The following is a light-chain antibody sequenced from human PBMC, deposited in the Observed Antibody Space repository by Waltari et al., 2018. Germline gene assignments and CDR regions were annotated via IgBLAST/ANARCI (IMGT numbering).Light chain of an antibody. Sequence: EIVLTQSPATLSLSPGERATLSCRASQSVRTYLAWYPHRPGQAPRLLIYDASNRATDVPARFSGSGSGTDFTLTISSLQPEDFAVYYCQERSNWPRGAFGGGTKVEIK. CDR3: QERSNWPRGA. CDR2: DAS. J-gene: IGKJ4*01. CDR1: QSVRTY. V-gene: IGKV3-11*01.